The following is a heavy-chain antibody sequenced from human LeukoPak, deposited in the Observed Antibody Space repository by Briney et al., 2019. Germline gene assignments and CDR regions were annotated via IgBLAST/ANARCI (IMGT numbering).Heavy chain of an antibody. CDR1: GFTFSSYA. D-gene: IGHD1-26*01. CDR2: ISSNGGST. J-gene: IGHJ4*02. CDR3: ARGEWELPYFDY. V-gene: IGHV3-64*01. Sequence: GGSLRLSCAASGFTFSSYAMHWVRQAPGKGLEYVSVISSNGGSTYYANSVKGRFTISRDNSKNTLYLQVGSLRAEDMAVYYCARGEWELPYFDYWGQGTLVTVSS.